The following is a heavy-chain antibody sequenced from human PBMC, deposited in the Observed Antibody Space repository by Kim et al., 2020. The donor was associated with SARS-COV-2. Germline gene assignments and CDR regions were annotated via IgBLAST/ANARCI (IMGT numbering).Heavy chain of an antibody. J-gene: IGHJ4*02. Sequence: TYYNPSLKSRGTISVDTSRNQFTLKLASVTAADPAVYYCARRTEAGGYFDFWGQGSPVTVAS. D-gene: IGHD3-16*01. CDR2: T. V-gene: IGHV4-39*01. CDR3: ARRTEAGGYFDF.